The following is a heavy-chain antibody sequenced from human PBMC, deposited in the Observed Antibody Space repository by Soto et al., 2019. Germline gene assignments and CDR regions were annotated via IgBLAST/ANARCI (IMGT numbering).Heavy chain of an antibody. CDR1: GGSISSYY. D-gene: IGHD5-12*01. CDR2: ISSSSSTI. V-gene: IGHV3-48*01. CDR3: ASQSSEWLLFAS. J-gene: IGHJ4*02. Sequence: PSETLSLTCTVSGGSISSYYWSWVRQAPGKGLEWVSYISSSSSTIYYADSVKGRFTISRDNAKNSLYLQMNSLRAEDTAVYYCASQSSEWLLFASWGQGTLVTVSS.